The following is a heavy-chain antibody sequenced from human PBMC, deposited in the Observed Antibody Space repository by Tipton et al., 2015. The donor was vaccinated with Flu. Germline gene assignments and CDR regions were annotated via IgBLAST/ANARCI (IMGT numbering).Heavy chain of an antibody. V-gene: IGHV1-18*04. CDR1: GYTFTSYG. D-gene: IGHD3-9*01. Sequence: QSGPEVKKPGASVKVSCKASGYTFTSYGISWVRQAPGQGLEWMGWISAYNGNTNYAQKLQGRVTMTTDTSTSTAYMELRSLRSDDTAVYYCARVSPDDILTGRDAFDIWGQGTMVTVSS. CDR2: ISAYNGNT. CDR3: ARVSPDDILTGRDAFDI. J-gene: IGHJ3*02.